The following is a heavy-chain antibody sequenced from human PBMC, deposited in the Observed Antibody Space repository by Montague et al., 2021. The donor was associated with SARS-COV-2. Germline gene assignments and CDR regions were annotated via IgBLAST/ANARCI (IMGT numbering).Heavy chain of an antibody. CDR3: ARDWGCTHFDY. V-gene: IGHV2-70*11. D-gene: IGHD7-27*01. CDR2: IDWDDDK. CDR1: GGSFSGYY. Sequence: TLSLTCAVYGGSFSGYYWSWICQPPGKALEWLARIDWDDDKYYNTSLKTRLTISKDTSKNQVVLTMTNMDPVDTATYYCARDWGCTHFDYWGQGTLVTVSS. J-gene: IGHJ4*02.